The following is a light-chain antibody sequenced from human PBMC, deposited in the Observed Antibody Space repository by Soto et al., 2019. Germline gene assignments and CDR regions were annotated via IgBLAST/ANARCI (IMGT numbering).Light chain of an antibody. CDR2: KAS. CDR1: QSISDW. J-gene: IGKJ2*01. CDR3: QQSYTTPHT. Sequence: DIQMTQSPSTLSASVGDRVTITCRASQSISDWLAWYQQKPGKAPKVLIYKASSLESGVPSRFSGSGSGTEFTLTITSLHPEDFATYAWQQSYTTPHTFGQGTKLE. V-gene: IGKV1-5*03.